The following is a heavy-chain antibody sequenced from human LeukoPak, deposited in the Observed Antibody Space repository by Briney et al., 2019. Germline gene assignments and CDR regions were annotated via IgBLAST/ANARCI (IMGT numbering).Heavy chain of an antibody. CDR1: GYTLTELS. Sequence: GASVKVSCKVSGYTLTELSMHWVRQAPGQGLEWMGIINPSGGSTSYAQKFQGRVTMTRDTSTSTVYMELSSLRSEDTAVYYCARDLRGYCSSTSCYEYWFDPWGQGTLVTVSS. V-gene: IGHV1-46*01. CDR3: ARDLRGYCSSTSCYEYWFDP. D-gene: IGHD2-2*01. J-gene: IGHJ5*02. CDR2: INPSGGST.